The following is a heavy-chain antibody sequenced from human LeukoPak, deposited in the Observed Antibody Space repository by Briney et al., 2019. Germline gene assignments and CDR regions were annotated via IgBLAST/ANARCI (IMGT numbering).Heavy chain of an antibody. V-gene: IGHV3-48*04. D-gene: IGHD7-27*01. CDR1: GFIFSDYS. J-gene: IGHJ4*02. Sequence: GGSLRLSCAASGFIFSDYSMNWVRQAPGKGLEWISNIRGSRSGLGSGMYYADSVRGRFNIYRDDAKNSLYLQMSSLRAEDTAFYYCARDNNWGFDYWGQGALVTVSS. CDR2: IRGSRSGLGSGM. CDR3: ARDNNWGFDY.